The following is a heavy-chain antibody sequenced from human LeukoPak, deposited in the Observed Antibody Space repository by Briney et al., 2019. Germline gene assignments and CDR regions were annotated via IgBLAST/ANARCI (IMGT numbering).Heavy chain of an antibody. CDR1: KLSFSSYW. CDR2: INSDGSRT. J-gene: IGHJ4*02. V-gene: IGHV3-74*01. Sequence: GGSLRLSCAASKLSFSSYWMHWVRQAPGKGLVWVSRINSDGSRTNYADSVKGRFTISRDNAKNTAYLQMNSLKTEDTAVYYCTEPDFDYWGQGTLVTVSS. CDR3: TEPDFDY.